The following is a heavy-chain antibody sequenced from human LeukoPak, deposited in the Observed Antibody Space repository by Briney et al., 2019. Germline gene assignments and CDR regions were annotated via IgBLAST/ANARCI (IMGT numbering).Heavy chain of an antibody. CDR1: GFTFSSHS. J-gene: IGHJ4*02. CDR2: ISGSGGST. CDR3: AKDVVGAINHFDY. Sequence: GGSLRLSCAASGFTFSSHSMNWVRQAPGKGLEWVSGISGSGGSTYYADSVKGRFTISRNNSKNTLYLQMNSLRADDTAVYYCAKDVVGAINHFDYWGQGTLVTVSS. D-gene: IGHD1-26*01. V-gene: IGHV3-23*01.